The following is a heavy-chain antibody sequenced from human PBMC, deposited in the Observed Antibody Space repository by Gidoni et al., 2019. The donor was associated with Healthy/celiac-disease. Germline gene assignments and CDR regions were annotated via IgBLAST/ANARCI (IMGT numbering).Heavy chain of an antibody. CDR3: AFLGRGGWKIDY. J-gene: IGHJ4*02. V-gene: IGHV4-34*01. Sequence: QVQLQQWGAGLLKPSETLSLTCAVYGGSFSGYYWSWIRQPPGKGLEWIGEINHSGSTNYNPSLKSRVTISVDTSKNQFSLKLSSVTAADTAVYYCAFLGRGGWKIDYWGQGTLVTVSS. CDR2: INHSGST. CDR1: GGSFSGYY. D-gene: IGHD6-19*01.